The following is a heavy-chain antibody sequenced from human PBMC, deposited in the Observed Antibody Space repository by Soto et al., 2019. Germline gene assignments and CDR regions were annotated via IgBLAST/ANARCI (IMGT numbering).Heavy chain of an antibody. Sequence: GGSLRLSCAASGFTFSNAWMSWVRQAPGKGLEWVGRIKSKTDGVTTDYAAPLKGRFTISRDDSKNTLYLQMNSLKTEDTAVYYCTTAPLIVVVVAAAADAFDIWGQGTMVTVSS. V-gene: IGHV3-15*01. J-gene: IGHJ3*02. CDR2: IKSKTDGVTT. D-gene: IGHD2-15*01. CDR3: TTAPLIVVVVAAAADAFDI. CDR1: GFTFSNAW.